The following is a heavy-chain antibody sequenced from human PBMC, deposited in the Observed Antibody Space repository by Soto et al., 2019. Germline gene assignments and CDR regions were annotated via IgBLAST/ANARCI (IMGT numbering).Heavy chain of an antibody. J-gene: IGHJ6*02. Sequence: QVQLVESGGGVVQPGRSLRLSCAASGFTFSSYAMHWVRQAPGKGLEWVAVISYDGSNKYYADSVKGRFTISRDNSKNTLYLQMNSLRAEDTAVYYCAREPYSSSSIHYYYYYGMDVWGQGTTVTVSS. CDR3: AREPYSSSSIHYYYYYGMDV. CDR1: GFTFSSYA. D-gene: IGHD6-6*01. CDR2: ISYDGSNK. V-gene: IGHV3-30-3*01.